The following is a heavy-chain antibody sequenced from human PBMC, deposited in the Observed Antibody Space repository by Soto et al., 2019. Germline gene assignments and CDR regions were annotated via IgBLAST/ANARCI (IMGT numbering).Heavy chain of an antibody. CDR1: GGSSRSSSDY. CDR3: ARAGGLGAVAVDY. J-gene: IGHJ4*02. CDR2: IFYSGST. D-gene: IGHD6-19*01. Sequence: SETLSLTCTVSGGSSRSSSDYWGWIRQPPGKGLEWIGSIFYSGSTYYNPSLKSRVTISVDTSKNQFSLKLSSVSDADTAVYYCARAGGLGAVAVDYWGQGTLVTVSS. V-gene: IGHV4-39*01.